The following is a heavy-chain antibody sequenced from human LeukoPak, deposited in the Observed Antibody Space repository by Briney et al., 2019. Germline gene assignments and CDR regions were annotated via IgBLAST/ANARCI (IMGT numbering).Heavy chain of an antibody. V-gene: IGHV3-23*01. J-gene: IGHJ3*02. CDR2: ISGSGGST. D-gene: IGHD4-17*01. Sequence: GGSLRLSCAASGFTFSSYAMSWVRQAPGKGLEWVSAISGSGGSTYYADSVKGRFTISRDNAKNSLYLQMNSLRAEDTAVYFCAREISYGDYPSGDAFDNWGQGTMVTVSS. CDR3: AREISYGDYPSGDAFDN. CDR1: GFTFSSYA.